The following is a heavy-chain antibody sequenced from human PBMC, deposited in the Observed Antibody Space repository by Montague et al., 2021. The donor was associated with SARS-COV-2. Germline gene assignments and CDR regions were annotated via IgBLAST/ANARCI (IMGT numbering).Heavy chain of an antibody. CDR3: ARDAEGIAARRSDAFDI. D-gene: IGHD6-6*01. V-gene: IGHV3-53*01. Sequence: SLRLSCAASGFTVSSNYMSWVRQAPGKGLEWVSVIYSGGSTYYADSVKGRFTISRDNSKNTLYLHMNSLRAEDTAVYYCARDAEGIAARRSDAFDIWGQGTMVTVSS. CDR1: GFTVSSNY. CDR2: IYSGGST. J-gene: IGHJ3*02.